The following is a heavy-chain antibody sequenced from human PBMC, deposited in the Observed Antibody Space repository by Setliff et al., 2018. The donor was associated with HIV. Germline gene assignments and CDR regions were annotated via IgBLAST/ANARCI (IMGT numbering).Heavy chain of an antibody. CDR3: ARDPTYSSSWYYFDY. J-gene: IGHJ4*02. D-gene: IGHD6-13*01. Sequence: GGSLRFSCAASGFTFSDYYMSWIRQAPGKGLEWVSYISSRGRTIYYADSVKGRFTISRDNAKNSLYLQMNSLRAEDTAVYYCARDPTYSSSWYYFDYWGQGTLVTVSS. CDR2: ISSRGRTI. CDR1: GFTFSDYY. V-gene: IGHV3-11*01.